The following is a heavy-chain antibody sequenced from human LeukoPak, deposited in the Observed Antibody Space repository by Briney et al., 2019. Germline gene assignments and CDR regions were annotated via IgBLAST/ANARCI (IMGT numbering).Heavy chain of an antibody. Sequence: PGGSLRLSCAASGFTFSSYSMNWVRQAPGKGLERVSSISSSSSYIYYADSVKGRFTISRDNAKNSLYLQMNSLRAEDTAVYYCARVDMVRGVIIKYYFDYWGQGTLVTVSS. CDR3: ARVDMVRGVIIKYYFDY. J-gene: IGHJ4*02. V-gene: IGHV3-21*01. CDR2: ISSSSSYI. CDR1: GFTFSSYS. D-gene: IGHD3-10*01.